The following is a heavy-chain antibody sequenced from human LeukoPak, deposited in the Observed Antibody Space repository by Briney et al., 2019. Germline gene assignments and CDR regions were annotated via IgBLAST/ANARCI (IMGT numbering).Heavy chain of an antibody. CDR2: IIPIFGTA. CDR3: ARTNEIADSGYDSVRAEQYYFDY. J-gene: IGHJ4*02. V-gene: IGHV1-69*13. Sequence: SVKVSCKASGGTFSSYAISWVRQAPGQGLEWMGGIIPIFGTANYAQKFQGRVTITADESTSTAYMELSSLRSEDTAVHYCARTNEIADSGYDSVRAEQYYFDYWGQGTLVTVSS. CDR1: GGTFSSYA. D-gene: IGHD5-12*01.